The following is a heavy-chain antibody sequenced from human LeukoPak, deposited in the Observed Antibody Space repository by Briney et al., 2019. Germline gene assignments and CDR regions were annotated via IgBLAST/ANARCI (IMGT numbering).Heavy chain of an antibody. V-gene: IGHV3-11*01. CDR2: ISNTADFI. CDR1: GLIFSDEY. J-gene: IGHJ4*02. CDR3: VRARGAGPGAHFDY. Sequence: GGSLRLSCAASGLIFSDEYMSWIRQAPGKGLEWVSYISNTADFIAYADSVKGRFTISRDNAKDSLYLQMNSLRAEDAAAYYCVRARGAGPGAHFDYWGQGTLVTVSS. D-gene: IGHD3-10*01.